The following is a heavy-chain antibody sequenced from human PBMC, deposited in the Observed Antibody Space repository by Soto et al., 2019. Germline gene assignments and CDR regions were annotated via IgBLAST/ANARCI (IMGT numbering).Heavy chain of an antibody. CDR3: ARGLGYCSSTSCYTFYYGMDV. V-gene: IGHV1-69*01. D-gene: IGHD2-2*02. CDR2: IIPIFGTA. Sequence: QVQLVQSGAEVKKPGSSVKVSCKASGGTFSSYAISWVRQAPGQGLEWMGGIIPIFGTANYAQKFQGRVTITADESTSTAYMELSSLRSEDTDVYYCARGLGYCSSTSCYTFYYGMDVWGQGTTVTVSS. CDR1: GGTFSSYA. J-gene: IGHJ6*02.